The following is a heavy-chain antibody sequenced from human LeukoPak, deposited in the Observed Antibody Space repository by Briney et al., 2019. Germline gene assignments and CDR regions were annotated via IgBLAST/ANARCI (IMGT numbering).Heavy chain of an antibody. D-gene: IGHD6-25*01. CDR3: ARESHIAAGGVTTDY. V-gene: IGHV3-7*01. CDR1: GFTFSSYA. J-gene: IGHJ4*02. Sequence: GGSLRLSCAASGFTFSSYAMSWVRQAPGKGLEWVANIKQDGSEKNYVDSVEGRFTISRDNAKNSLSLQMNSLRAEDTAVYYCARESHIAAGGVTTDYWGQGTLVTVSP. CDR2: IKQDGSEK.